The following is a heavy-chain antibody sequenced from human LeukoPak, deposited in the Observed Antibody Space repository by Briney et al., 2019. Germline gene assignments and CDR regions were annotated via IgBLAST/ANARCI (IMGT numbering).Heavy chain of an antibody. Sequence: SETLSLTCTVSGGSISSYYWSWIRQPPGKGLEWIGYIYDSGSTNYNPSLKSRVTISVDTSKNQFSLKLSSVTAADTAVYYCARAVTYYDVLTGYYPDAFDIWGQGTMVTVSS. CDR2: IYDSGST. V-gene: IGHV4-59*01. CDR1: GGSISSYY. D-gene: IGHD3-9*01. J-gene: IGHJ3*02. CDR3: ARAVTYYDVLTGYYPDAFDI.